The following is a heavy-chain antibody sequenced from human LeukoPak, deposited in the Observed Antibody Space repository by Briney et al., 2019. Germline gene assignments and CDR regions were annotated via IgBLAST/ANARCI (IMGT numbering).Heavy chain of an antibody. CDR1: GGSISSGSYY. J-gene: IGHJ4*02. V-gene: IGHV4-61*02. CDR3: ASAEGYYGSGPFDY. CDR2: IYTSGST. D-gene: IGHD3-10*01. Sequence: SETLSLTCTVSGGSISSGSYYWSWIRQPAGKGLEWIGRIYTSGSTNYNPSLKSRVTMSVDTSKNQFSLKLSSVTAADTAVYYCASAEGYYGSGPFDYWGQGTLVTVSS.